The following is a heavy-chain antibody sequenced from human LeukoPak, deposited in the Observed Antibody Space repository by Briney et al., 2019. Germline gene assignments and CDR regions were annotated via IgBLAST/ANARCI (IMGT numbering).Heavy chain of an antibody. CDR1: GYTFTGYY. J-gene: IGHJ3*02. Sequence: GASVKVSCKASGYTFTGYYMHWVRQAPGQGLEWMGWINPNSGGTNYAQKFQGRVTMTRDTSISTAYMELSRLRSDDTAVYYCARDRGGWYKGAFDIWGQGTMVTVSS. V-gene: IGHV1-2*02. D-gene: IGHD6-19*01. CDR2: INPNSGGT. CDR3: ARDRGGWYKGAFDI.